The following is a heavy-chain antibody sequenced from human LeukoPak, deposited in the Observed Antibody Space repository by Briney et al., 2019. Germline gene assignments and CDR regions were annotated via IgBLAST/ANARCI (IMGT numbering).Heavy chain of an antibody. D-gene: IGHD2-2*01. CDR1: GFSFRDYA. J-gene: IGHJ3*01. V-gene: IGHV3-49*04. CDR3: ARGGDFGVPAPLGIDAFDF. Sequence: GGSLRLSCTTSGFSFRDYALSWVRQAPWKGLEWVGFIRSRAYAETTEYAASVKGRFTISKDYSKTIAYLQMSSLKTEDTAVYYCARGGDFGVPAPLGIDAFDFWGQGTMVTVSS. CDR2: IRSRAYAETT.